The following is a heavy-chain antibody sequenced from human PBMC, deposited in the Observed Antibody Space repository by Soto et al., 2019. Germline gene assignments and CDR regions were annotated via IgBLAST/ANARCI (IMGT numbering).Heavy chain of an antibody. V-gene: IGHV1-69*04. CDR1: GGTFSSYT. CDR2: IIPILGIA. Sequence: SVKVSCKASGGTFSSYTISWVRQTPGQGLEWMGRIIPILGIANYAQKFQGRVTITADKSTSTAYMELSSLRSEDTAVYYCARDGRRSYGDYQIHYNWFDPWGQGTLVTVSS. CDR3: ARDGRRSYGDYQIHYNWFDP. J-gene: IGHJ5*02. D-gene: IGHD4-17*01.